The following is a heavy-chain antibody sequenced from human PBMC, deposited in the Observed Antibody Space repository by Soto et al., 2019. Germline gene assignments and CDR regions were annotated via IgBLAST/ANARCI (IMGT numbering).Heavy chain of an antibody. CDR3: TGDPTGGADWFDP. J-gene: IGHJ5*02. D-gene: IGHD3-16*01. V-gene: IGHV1-18*01. Sequence: QVLLVQSGAEVQKPGASVRVSCKASGYTFTTFGISWVRQAPGQGLEWMGWIHASSGNTIYAQKFKGRVKLTTDTSTSTAYMELRSLRSDDTAVYFCTGDPTGGADWFDPWGQGTLVTVSS. CDR1: GYTFTTFG. CDR2: IHASSGNT.